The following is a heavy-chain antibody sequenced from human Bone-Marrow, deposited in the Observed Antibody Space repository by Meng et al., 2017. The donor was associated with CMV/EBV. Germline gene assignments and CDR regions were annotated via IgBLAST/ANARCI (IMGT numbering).Heavy chain of an antibody. J-gene: IGHJ6*02. Sequence: GGSLRLSCAASGFTFSNYWMSWVRQAPGKGLEWVANIKQDGSEKYYVDSVKGRFTISRENFKNIVYLEMNSLRPEDTAVYYCAKDGPIRMDVWGQGTTVTVSS. V-gene: IGHV3-7*03. CDR3: AKDGPIRMDV. CDR1: GFTFSNYW. CDR2: IKQDGSEK.